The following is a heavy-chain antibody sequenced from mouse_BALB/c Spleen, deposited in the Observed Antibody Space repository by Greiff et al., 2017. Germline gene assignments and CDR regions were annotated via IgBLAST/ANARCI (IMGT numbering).Heavy chain of an antibody. D-gene: IGHD2-4*01. J-gene: IGHJ3*01. CDR1: GFTFSSYT. CDR2: ISSGGSYT. Sequence: EVKLMESGGGLVKPGGSLKLSCAASGFTFSSYTMSWVRQTPEKRLEWVATISSGGSYTYYPDSVKGRFTISRDNAKNTLYLQMSSLKSEDTAMYYCTRDQGYDYTWFAYWGQGTLVTVSA. CDR3: TRDQGYDYTWFAY. V-gene: IGHV5-6-4*01.